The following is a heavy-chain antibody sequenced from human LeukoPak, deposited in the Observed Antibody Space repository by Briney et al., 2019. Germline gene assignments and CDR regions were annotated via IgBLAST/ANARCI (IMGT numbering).Heavy chain of an antibody. CDR1: GYTFTSYY. CDR2: INPSGGST. Sequence: ASVKVSCKASGYTFTSYYMHWVRQAPGQGLEWMGIINPSGGSTSYAQKFQGRVTMTRDTSTSTVYMELSSLRSEDTAVYYCARDRIGGATFGWFDPWGQPTLVTVSS. CDR3: ARDRIGGATFGWFDP. D-gene: IGHD1-26*01. J-gene: IGHJ5*02. V-gene: IGHV1-46*01.